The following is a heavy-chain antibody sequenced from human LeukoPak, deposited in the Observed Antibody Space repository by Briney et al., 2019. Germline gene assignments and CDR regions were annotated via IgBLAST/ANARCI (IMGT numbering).Heavy chain of an antibody. CDR1: GGSFSGYY. V-gene: IGHV4-34*01. D-gene: IGHD3-9*01. CDR3: ARIGITIFPNFMDV. CDR2: INHSGST. J-gene: IGHJ6*03. Sequence: PSETLSLTCAVYGGSFSGYYWSWIRQPPGKGLEWIGEINHSGSTNYNPSLKSRVTISVDTSKNQFSLKLSSVTAADTAVYYCARIGITIFPNFMDVWGKGTTVTVSS.